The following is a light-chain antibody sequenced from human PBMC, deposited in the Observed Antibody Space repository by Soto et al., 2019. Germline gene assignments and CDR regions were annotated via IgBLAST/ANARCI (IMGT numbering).Light chain of an antibody. J-gene: IGLJ1*01. Sequence: QSALTQPRSVSGSPGQSVTISCTGTSSDVGGYNYVSWYQQHPGKAPQLIIYDVSERPSGVPGRFSGSKSGNTAYLTISGLQAEDEADYYCCSYAGSYSYVFATGTKLTVL. CDR2: DVS. CDR1: SSDVGGYNY. CDR3: CSYAGSYSYV. V-gene: IGLV2-11*01.